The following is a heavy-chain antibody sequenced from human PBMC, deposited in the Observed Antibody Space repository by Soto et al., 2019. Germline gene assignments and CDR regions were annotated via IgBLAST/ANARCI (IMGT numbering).Heavy chain of an antibody. V-gene: IGHV4-39*07. CDR2: IYYSGST. CDR3: PRDRGYESSLGLYS. Sequence: SETLSLTCAVSGGSISSGGYSWSWIRQPPGKGLEWIGSIYYSGSTYYNPSLKSRVTISVDTSKKQFSLKLSSVTAADTAVYYCPRDRGYESSLGLYSWGPAPLVTASS. D-gene: IGHD3-22*01. J-gene: IGHJ4*02. CDR1: GGSISSGGYS.